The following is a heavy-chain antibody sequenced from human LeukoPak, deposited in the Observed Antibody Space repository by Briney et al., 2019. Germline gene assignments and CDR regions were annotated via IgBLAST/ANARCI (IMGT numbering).Heavy chain of an antibody. CDR3: ARFTGGICGGDCY. D-gene: IGHD2-21*02. V-gene: IGHV3-7*01. Sequence: GGSLRLSCAASGFTFSSYWMSWVRQAPGKGLEWVANIKQGGSEKYYVDSVKGRFTISRDNAKNSLYLQMNSLRAEDTAVYYCARFTGGICGGDCYWGQGTLVTVSS. CDR1: GFTFSSYW. J-gene: IGHJ4*02. CDR2: IKQGGSEK.